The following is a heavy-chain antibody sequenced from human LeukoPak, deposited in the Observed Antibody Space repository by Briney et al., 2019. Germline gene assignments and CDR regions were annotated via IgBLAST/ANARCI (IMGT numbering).Heavy chain of an antibody. Sequence: GGSLRLSCAASGFTFSSYWMHWARQAPGKGLVWVSRINSDGSSTSYADSVKGRFTISRDNAKNTLCLQMNSLRAEDTAVYYCARVQGSGSYYDLDYWGQGTLVTVSS. J-gene: IGHJ4*02. V-gene: IGHV3-74*01. CDR2: INSDGSST. CDR1: GFTFSSYW. D-gene: IGHD3-10*01. CDR3: ARVQGSGSYYDLDY.